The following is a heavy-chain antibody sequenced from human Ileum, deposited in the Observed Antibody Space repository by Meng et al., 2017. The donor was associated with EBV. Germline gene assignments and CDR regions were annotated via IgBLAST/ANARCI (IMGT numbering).Heavy chain of an antibody. CDR2: INHSGRT. Sequence: LQEPSAGLLTPSGSPCVSCAVFCGSVSGIYWTWIRQPPGKGLEWIGEINHSGRTNYNPSLKSRATISVDKNQLSMKLSSVTADDTAVYYCARGFYTYGSSCFGYWGHGTLVTVSS. CDR1: CGSVSGIY. V-gene: IGHV4-34*01. CDR3: ARGFYTYGSSCFGY. J-gene: IGHJ4*01. D-gene: IGHD6-13*01.